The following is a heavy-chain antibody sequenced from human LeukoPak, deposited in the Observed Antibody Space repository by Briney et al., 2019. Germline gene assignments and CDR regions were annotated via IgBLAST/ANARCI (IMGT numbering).Heavy chain of an antibody. Sequence: GGSLRLSCAASGFTFSDHYMDWVRQAPGKGLEWVAVISYDGSNKYYADSVKGRFTISRDNSKNTLYLQMNSLRAEDTAVYYCAKSYYDSSGYYRDGNFDYWGQGTLVTVSS. D-gene: IGHD3-22*01. J-gene: IGHJ4*02. CDR3: AKSYYDSSGYYRDGNFDY. CDR1: GFTFSDHY. V-gene: IGHV3-30*18. CDR2: ISYDGSNK.